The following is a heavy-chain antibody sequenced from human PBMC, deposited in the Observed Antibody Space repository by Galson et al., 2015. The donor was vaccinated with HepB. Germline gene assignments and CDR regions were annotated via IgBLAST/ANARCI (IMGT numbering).Heavy chain of an antibody. D-gene: IGHD3-10*01. J-gene: IGHJ4*02. CDR2: ISSSSSYT. CDR1: GFTFSDYY. Sequence: SLRLSCAASGFTFSDYYMSWIRQAPGKGLEWVSYISSSSSYTNYADSVKGRFTISRDNAKNSLYLQMNSLRAEDTAVYYCARDIKGYGSGSYFGYWGQGTLVTVSS. CDR3: ARDIKGYGSGSYFGY. V-gene: IGHV3-11*06.